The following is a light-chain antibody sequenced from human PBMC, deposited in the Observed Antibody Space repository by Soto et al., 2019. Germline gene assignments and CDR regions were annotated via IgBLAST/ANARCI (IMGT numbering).Light chain of an antibody. J-gene: IGKJ1*01. V-gene: IGKV1-5*03. CDR1: QSVGGW. CDR2: KAS. CDR3: QQYNSYSPWT. Sequence: DIQLTQSPSTLSASVGDRVTITCRASQSVGGWLAWYQQKPGKAPNLLIYKASSIKSGVPPGFSGSGSGTEFTLTISSLQTDDSATYYCQQYNSYSPWTFGQGTKVEI.